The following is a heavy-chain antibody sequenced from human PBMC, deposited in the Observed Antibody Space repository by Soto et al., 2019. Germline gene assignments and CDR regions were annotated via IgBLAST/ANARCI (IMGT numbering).Heavy chain of an antibody. CDR1: GYSFTTYW. V-gene: IGHV5-51*07. D-gene: IGHD6-6*01. CDR3: ARGSSIAGLYYGMDV. J-gene: IGHJ6*02. Sequence: VESVKSSWKGCGYSFTTYWIAWVHKMPGKGLEWMGIIYPGDSDTRYSPSFQGQVTISADKSISTASLKLSSVTAADTAVYYCARGSSIAGLYYGMDVWGQGTTVTVSS. CDR2: IYPGDSDT.